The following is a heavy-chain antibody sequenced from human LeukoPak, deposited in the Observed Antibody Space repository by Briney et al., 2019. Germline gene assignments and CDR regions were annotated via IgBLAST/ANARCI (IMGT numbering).Heavy chain of an antibody. CDR2: VSSSGSTI. CDR1: GFTFSDYY. Sequence: GGSLRLSCAASGFTFSDYYMSWIRQAPGKGLEWVSYVSSSGSTIYYAGSVKGRFTISRDNAKNSLYLQMNSLRAEDTAVYYCARQSYYYDSSGHYVYYFDYWGQGTLVTVSS. V-gene: IGHV3-11*01. J-gene: IGHJ4*02. D-gene: IGHD3-22*01. CDR3: ARQSYYYDSSGHYVYYFDY.